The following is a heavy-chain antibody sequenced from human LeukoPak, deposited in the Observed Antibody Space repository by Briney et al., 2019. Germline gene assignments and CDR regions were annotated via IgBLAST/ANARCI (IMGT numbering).Heavy chain of an antibody. D-gene: IGHD6-19*01. J-gene: IGHJ4*02. Sequence: GGSLRLSCAASGFTFSSYAMSWARQAPGKGLEWVSAISGSGGSTYCADSVKGRFTISRDNSKNTLYLQMNGLRAEDTAVYYCAKGGYSSGWYGDYWGQGTLVTVSS. CDR2: ISGSGGST. V-gene: IGHV3-23*01. CDR1: GFTFSSYA. CDR3: AKGGYSSGWYGDY.